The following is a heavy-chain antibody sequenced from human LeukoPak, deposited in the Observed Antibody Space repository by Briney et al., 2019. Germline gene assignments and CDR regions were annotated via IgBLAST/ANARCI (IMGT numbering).Heavy chain of an antibody. Sequence: GGSLRLSCAASGFTFGSYAMHWVRQAPGKGLECVSAISSNGGSTYYANSVKGRFTISRDNSKNTLYLQMGSLRAEDMAVYYCARVNYDSSGEADYWGQGTLVTVSS. D-gene: IGHD3-22*01. CDR1: GFTFGSYA. CDR3: ARVNYDSSGEADY. V-gene: IGHV3-64*01. J-gene: IGHJ4*02. CDR2: ISSNGGST.